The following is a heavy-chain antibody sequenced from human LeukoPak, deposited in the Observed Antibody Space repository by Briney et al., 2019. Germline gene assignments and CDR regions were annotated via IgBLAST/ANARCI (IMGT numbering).Heavy chain of an antibody. D-gene: IGHD6-13*01. CDR3: WGSIASASIDY. V-gene: IGHV3-23*01. CDR2: ISGSRGGT. J-gene: IGHJ4*02. CDR1: GFTFSSSA. Sequence: AGGSLRLSCAASGFTFSSSAMNWVRQAPGKGLEWVSSISGSRGGTYYADSVKGRFTISRDNSKNTLYLQMNSLRAEDTAIYYCWGSIASASIDYWGQGTLVTVSS.